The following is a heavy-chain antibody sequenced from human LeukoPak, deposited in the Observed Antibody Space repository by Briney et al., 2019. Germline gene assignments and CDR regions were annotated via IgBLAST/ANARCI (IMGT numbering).Heavy chain of an antibody. V-gene: IGHV3-23*01. CDR2: INGSGGST. Sequence: GGSVRLSCAASGFTFSSYATSWARQAPGKGLEWVSTINGSGGSTFYVNSVTLRFTISRDNSKNTLYLQMNSLRAEDTAVYYCAKDDVSTNGYLDSRGPGNLGTVSS. D-gene: IGHD2-8*01. J-gene: IGHJ4*02. CDR3: AKDDVSTNGYLDS. CDR1: GFTFSSYA.